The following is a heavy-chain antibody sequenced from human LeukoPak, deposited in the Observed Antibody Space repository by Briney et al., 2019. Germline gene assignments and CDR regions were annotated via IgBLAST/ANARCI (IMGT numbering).Heavy chain of an antibody. CDR2: VRDDGSSQ. D-gene: IGHD3-16*01. CDR3: TKGQLWASGRAFDI. CDR1: GFTFSSYG. V-gene: IGHV3-30*02. Sequence: HPGRSLRLSCAASGFTFSSYGMHWVRQAPGKGLDWVAFVRDDGSSQKYAATVKGRFTTSRDNSKNTLYLQMNNLRPEDTAVYYCTKGQLWASGRAFDIWGQGTMVTVSS. J-gene: IGHJ3*02.